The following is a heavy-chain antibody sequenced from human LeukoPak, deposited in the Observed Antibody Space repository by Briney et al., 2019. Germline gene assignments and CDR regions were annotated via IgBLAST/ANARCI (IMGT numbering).Heavy chain of an antibody. V-gene: IGHV3-7*01. CDR3: ARGLEYYDYVWGSYRFDVFDV. J-gene: IGHJ3*01. Sequence: PGGSLRLSCAASGFTFSIYWTSWVRQAPGKGLEWVANIKQDGSEKYYVDSVKGRFTISRDNAKNSLYLQMNSLRAEDTAVYYCARGLEYYDYVWGSYRFDVFDVWGQGTMVTVSS. D-gene: IGHD3-16*02. CDR1: GFTFSIYW. CDR2: IKQDGSEK.